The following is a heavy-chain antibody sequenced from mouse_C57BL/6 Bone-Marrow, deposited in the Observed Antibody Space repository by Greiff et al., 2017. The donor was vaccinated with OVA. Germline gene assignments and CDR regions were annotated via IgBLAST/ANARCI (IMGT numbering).Heavy chain of an antibody. Sequence: EVMLVESGGGLVKPGGSLKLSCAASGFTFSDYGMHWVRQAPEKGLEWVAYISSGGSTIYYADTVKGRFTISRDNAKNTLFLQMTSLRSEDMAMYYCARARPFAYWGQGTLVTVSA. CDR3: ARARPFAY. CDR2: ISSGGSTI. V-gene: IGHV5-17*01. J-gene: IGHJ3*01. CDR1: GFTFSDYG.